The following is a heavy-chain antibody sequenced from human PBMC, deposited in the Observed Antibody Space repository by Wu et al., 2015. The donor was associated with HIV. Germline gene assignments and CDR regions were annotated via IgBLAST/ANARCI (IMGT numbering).Heavy chain of an antibody. V-gene: IGHV1-69*13. CDR1: GGTFSSYA. CDR3: ARAIPGYSGPVRLPPGTDYYYYGMDV. J-gene: IGHJ6*02. Sequence: QVQLVQSGAEVKKPGSSVKVSCKASGGTFSSYAISWVRQAPGQGLEWMGRIIPIFGTANYAQKFQGRVTITADESTSTAYMELSSLRSEDTAVYYCARAIPGYSGPVRLPPGTDYYYYGMDVVGPRGPRSPSP. CDR2: IIPIFGTA. D-gene: IGHD5-12*01.